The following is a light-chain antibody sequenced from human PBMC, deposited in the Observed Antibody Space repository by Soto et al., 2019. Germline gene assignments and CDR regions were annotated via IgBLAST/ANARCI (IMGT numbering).Light chain of an antibody. V-gene: IGLV2-11*01. Sequence: QSVLTQPRSVSGSPGQSVTISCTGTSSDVGGYNYVSWYQQHPGKAPKLMIYDVTKRPSGVPDRFSGSKSDYTASLTISGLQAEDEADYYCCSYAGMFTWVFGGGTKVTVL. CDR1: SSDVGGYNY. J-gene: IGLJ3*02. CDR2: DVT. CDR3: CSYAGMFTWV.